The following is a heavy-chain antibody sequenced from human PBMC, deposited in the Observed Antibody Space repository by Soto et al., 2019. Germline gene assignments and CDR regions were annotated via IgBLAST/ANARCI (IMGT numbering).Heavy chain of an antibody. D-gene: IGHD6-13*01. CDR3: EREGRLAAAGRFDY. V-gene: IGHV4-31*03. Sequence: TLSLTCTVSGASISSVDYYWGWLRQVPGKGLEGIGYIYYSGSTYYNPSIKSRVAMSADTSKNQFSLKPSSVTAADTAIYYCEREGRLAAAGRFDYWGQGTLVTVSS. CDR2: IYYSGST. J-gene: IGHJ4*02. CDR1: GASISSVDYY.